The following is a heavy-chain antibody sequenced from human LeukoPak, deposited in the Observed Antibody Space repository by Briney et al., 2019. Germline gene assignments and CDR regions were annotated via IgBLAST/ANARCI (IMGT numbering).Heavy chain of an antibody. J-gene: IGHJ4*02. CDR2: IYPGDSDT. D-gene: IGHD5-24*01. CDR3: ASRKKGMATAGFDY. CDR1: GFSFTSYW. V-gene: IGHV5-51*01. Sequence: LGESLQISCQGSGFSFTSYWSGWVRQLPGKGLEWMGIIYPGDSDTRYSPSFQGQVTISAEKSISTAYLQWSSLKASDTALYYCASRKKGMATAGFDYWGQGTQVTVSS.